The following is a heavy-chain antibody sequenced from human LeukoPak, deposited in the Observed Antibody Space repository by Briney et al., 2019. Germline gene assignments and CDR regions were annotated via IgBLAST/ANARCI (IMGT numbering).Heavy chain of an antibody. V-gene: IGHV1-69*05. CDR3: ARVDRYHYYLDV. CDR2: IMPLFNTA. CDR1: RGTFSSYS. Sequence: SVKVSCKASRGTFSSYSITWVRQAPGQGLEWMGGIMPLFNTANYAQQFQGRVTITTDESTSTAYMELSRLRFEDTAMYYCARVDRYHYYLDVWGKGTTVTVSS. J-gene: IGHJ6*03.